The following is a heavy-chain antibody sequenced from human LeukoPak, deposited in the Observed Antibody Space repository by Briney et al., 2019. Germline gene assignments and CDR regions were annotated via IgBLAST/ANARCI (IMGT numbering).Heavy chain of an antibody. D-gene: IGHD6-13*01. CDR3: AKDTKIAAALLFDY. CDR1: GFTFSSYG. V-gene: IGHV3-30*02. Sequence: TGGSLRLSCAASGFTFSSYGMHWVRQAPGKGLEWVAFIRYDGSNKYYADSVKGRFTISRDNSKNTPYLQMNSLRAEDTAVYYCAKDTKIAAALLFDYWGQGTLVTVSS. J-gene: IGHJ4*02. CDR2: IRYDGSNK.